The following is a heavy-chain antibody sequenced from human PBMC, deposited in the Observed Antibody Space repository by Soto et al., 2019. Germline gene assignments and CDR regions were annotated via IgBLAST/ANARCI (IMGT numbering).Heavy chain of an antibody. V-gene: IGHV2-5*02. J-gene: IGHJ5*02. CDR3: AHAAGVTIFGVIRRWFDP. CDR2: IYWDDDK. D-gene: IGHD3-3*01. Sequence: ESGPTLVNPTQTLTLTCTFSGFSLSNSGVGVGWIRQPPGKALEWLALIYWDDDKRYSPSLKSRLTITKDTSKNQVVLTMTNMDPVDTATYYCAHAAGVTIFGVIRRWFDPWGQGTLVTVSS. CDR1: GFSLSNSGVG.